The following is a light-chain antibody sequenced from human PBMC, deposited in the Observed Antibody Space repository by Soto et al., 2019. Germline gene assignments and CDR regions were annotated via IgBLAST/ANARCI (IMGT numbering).Light chain of an antibody. V-gene: IGKV3-15*01. CDR1: QSVSSN. J-gene: IGKJ1*01. CDR3: QQYNNWPPWT. CDR2: GAF. Sequence: EIVMTQSPATLSVSPGERVTLSCRASQSVSSNLAWYRQKHGQAPRLLIYGAFIRATGIPARFSGSGSGTDLTLTISSLQSEDFAFYYCQQYNNWPPWTVGQGTKVEVK.